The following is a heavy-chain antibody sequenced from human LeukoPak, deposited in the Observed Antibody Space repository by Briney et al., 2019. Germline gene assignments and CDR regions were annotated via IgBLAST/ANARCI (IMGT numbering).Heavy chain of an antibody. D-gene: IGHD6-19*01. CDR1: GFTFSNYA. V-gene: IGHV3-30*18. Sequence: PGRSLRLSCAASGFTFSNYAMHWVRQAPGKGLEWVAVISHEGTVKYYADSVKGRFTISRDNSKNTPFLQMNSLRAEDTAMYYCAKGEGGDSGWYGDYWGQGTLVTPSA. J-gene: IGHJ4*02. CDR3: AKGEGGDSGWYGDY. CDR2: ISHEGTVK.